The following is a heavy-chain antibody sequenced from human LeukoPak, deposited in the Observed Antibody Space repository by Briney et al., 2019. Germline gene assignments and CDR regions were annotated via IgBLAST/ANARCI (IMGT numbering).Heavy chain of an antibody. J-gene: IGHJ6*03. CDR3: ARQSKTYYYGSGSYNYYYYMDV. CDR2: INHSGST. Sequence: SETLSLTCTVSGGSISSSSYYWSWIRQPPGKGLEWIGEINHSGSTNYNPSLKSRVTISVDTSKNQFSLKLSSVTAADTAVYYCARQSKTYYYGSGSYNYYYYMDVWGKGTTVTISS. D-gene: IGHD3-10*01. CDR1: GGSISSSSYY. V-gene: IGHV4-39*01.